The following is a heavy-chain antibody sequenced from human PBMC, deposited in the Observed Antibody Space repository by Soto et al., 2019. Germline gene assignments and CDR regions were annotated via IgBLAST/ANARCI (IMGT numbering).Heavy chain of an antibody. D-gene: IGHD1-7*01. CDR3: ARDLLKGSRLELRRAAY. V-gene: IGHV1-18*01. CDR2: ISAYNGNT. Sequence: QVQLVQSGAEVKKPGASVKVSCKASGYTFTNYAIIWVRQAPGQGLEWMGWISAYNGNTKFAQRLQGRVTMTTDRSTSTAYMELRSLRSDDSAMYYCARDLLKGSRLELRRAAYWGQGTLVTVSS. J-gene: IGHJ4*02. CDR1: GYTFTNYA.